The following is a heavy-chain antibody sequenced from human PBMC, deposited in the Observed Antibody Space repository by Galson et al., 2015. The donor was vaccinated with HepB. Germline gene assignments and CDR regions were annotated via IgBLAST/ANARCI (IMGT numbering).Heavy chain of an antibody. CDR1: GFSLSTTGMC. J-gene: IGHJ4*02. CDR3: ARSSSDSDSSGYFSVFDY. V-gene: IGHV2-70*11. CDR2: GDWDDDK. Sequence: PALVKPTQTLTLTCTFSGFSLSTTGMCVNWIRQPPGKALEWLARGDWDDDKHYSTSLKTRLTISKDTSKNQVVLTMTNMDPVDTATYYCARSSSDSDSSGYFSVFDYWGQGTLVTVSS. D-gene: IGHD3-22*01.